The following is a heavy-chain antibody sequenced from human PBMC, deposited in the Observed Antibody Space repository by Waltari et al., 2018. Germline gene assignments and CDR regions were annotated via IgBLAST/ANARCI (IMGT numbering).Heavy chain of an antibody. CDR1: GDSVSSAYL. J-gene: IGHJ5*02. V-gene: IGHV4-4*02. Sequence: QLQLLESSSGRVNPSETLSLSSAVSGDSVSSAYLWNRVRQSPHKGQEWIGQVHGSGRTNYNPTCASRVTVSLDTSKNLFSLKVTSATAADTAVYYCARDRGRGPYLDTWGPGTLVTVSP. CDR2: VHGSGRT. CDR3: ARDRGRGPYLDT. D-gene: IGHD2-15*01.